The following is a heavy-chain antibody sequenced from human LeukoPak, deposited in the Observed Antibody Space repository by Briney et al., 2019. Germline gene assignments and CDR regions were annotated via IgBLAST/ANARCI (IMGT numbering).Heavy chain of an antibody. J-gene: IGHJ4*02. CDR3: ARGARAGYNLEPFDY. CDR1: GGSISSYY. Sequence: PSETLSLTCTVSGGSISSYYWSWIRQPPGKGLEWIGYIYYSGSTKYNPSLKSRVTISVDTSKNQFSLKLRSVTAADTAVYYCARGARAGYNLEPFDYWGQGTLVTVYS. CDR2: IYYSGST. D-gene: IGHD5-24*01. V-gene: IGHV4-59*08.